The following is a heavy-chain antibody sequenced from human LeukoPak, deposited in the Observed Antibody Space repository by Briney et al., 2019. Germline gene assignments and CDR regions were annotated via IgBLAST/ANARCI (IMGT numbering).Heavy chain of an antibody. CDR2: INSDGSST. CDR3: AKDTAVGGSPYYFEY. Sequence: PGGSLRLSCAASGFTFSSYWMHWVRQAPGKGLVWVSRINSDGSSTYYADSVKGRFTISRDNSKNTLYLQMNSLRAEDTAVYYCAKDTAVGGSPYYFEYWGQGTLVTASS. D-gene: IGHD6-19*01. V-gene: IGHV3-74*01. CDR1: GFTFSSYW. J-gene: IGHJ4*02.